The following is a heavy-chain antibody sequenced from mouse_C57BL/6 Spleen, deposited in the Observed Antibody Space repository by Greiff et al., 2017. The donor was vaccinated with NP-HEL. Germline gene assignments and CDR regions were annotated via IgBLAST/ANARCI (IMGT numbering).Heavy chain of an antibody. CDR1: GYAFSSSW. V-gene: IGHV1-82*01. Sequence: QVQLQQSGPELVKPGASVKISCKASGYAFSSSWMNWVKQRPGKGLEWIGRIYPGDGDTNYNGKFKGKATLTADKSSSTAYMQLSSLTSEDSAVYFCARRTVYYYAMDYWGQGTSVTVSS. CDR2: IYPGDGDT. CDR3: ARRTVYYYAMDY. J-gene: IGHJ4*01. D-gene: IGHD1-1*01.